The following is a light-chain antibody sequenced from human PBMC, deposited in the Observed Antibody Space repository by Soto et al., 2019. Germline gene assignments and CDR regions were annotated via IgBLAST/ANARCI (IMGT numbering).Light chain of an antibody. CDR1: SSDVGAYNY. Sequence: QSALTQPASVSGSPGQSITISCTGTSSDVGAYNYVSWFQQHPGKAPKLVICDVSNRPSGVSNRFSGSKSGNTASLTISGLQAEDEADYYCASYTSSTTWVFGGGTKLTVL. J-gene: IGLJ3*02. CDR2: DVS. CDR3: ASYTSSTTWV. V-gene: IGLV2-14*03.